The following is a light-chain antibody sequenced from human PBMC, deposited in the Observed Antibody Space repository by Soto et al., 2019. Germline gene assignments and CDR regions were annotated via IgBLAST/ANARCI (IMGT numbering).Light chain of an antibody. CDR2: GAS. J-gene: IGKJ4*01. CDR3: QQYGSSPPLT. CDR1: QSVSSSY. Sequence: EIVLTQSPGTLSLSPVERSTLSCMASQSVSSSYLAWYQQKPGQAPRLLIYGASSRATGIPDRFSGSGSGTDFTLTISRLEPEDFAVYYCQQYGSSPPLTFGGGTKVDIK. V-gene: IGKV3-20*01.